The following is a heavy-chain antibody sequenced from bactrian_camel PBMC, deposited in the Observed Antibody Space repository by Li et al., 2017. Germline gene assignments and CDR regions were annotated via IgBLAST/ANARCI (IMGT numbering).Heavy chain of an antibody. CDR1: AYTVSTYC. CDR2: IDSDQSI. Sequence: DVQLVESGGGSVQSGGSLRLSCAASAYTVSTYCMGWFRQAPGKEREGVASIDSDQSISYAASVRGRFTISHDSAKNTLYLRMSSLNAEDTALYYCAADLGTKRPWTWYRAHEYHYWGQGTQVTVS. J-gene: IGHJ4*01. D-gene: IGHD2*01. V-gene: IGHV3S42*01. CDR3: AADLGTKRPWTWYRAHEYHY.